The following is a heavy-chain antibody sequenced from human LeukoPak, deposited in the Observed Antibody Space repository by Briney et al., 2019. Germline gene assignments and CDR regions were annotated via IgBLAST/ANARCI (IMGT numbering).Heavy chain of an antibody. CDR2: IYSGGSA. CDR3: ARAGDHYYGLDV. J-gene: IGHJ6*02. V-gene: IGHV3-66*01. D-gene: IGHD5-24*01. Sequence: GGSLRLSCAASDFTISTNYMTWVRQAPGKGLEWVSIIYSGGSAFYADSVWGRFTISRDNSKKTLYLQMNRLRADDTAVYYCARAGDHYYGLDVWGQGTTVTVSS. CDR1: DFTISTNY.